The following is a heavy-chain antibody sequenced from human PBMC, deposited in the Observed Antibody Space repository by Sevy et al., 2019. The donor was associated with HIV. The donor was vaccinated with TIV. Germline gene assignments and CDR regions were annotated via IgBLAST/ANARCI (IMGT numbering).Heavy chain of an antibody. Sequence: GESLKISCKGSGYSFTSYWIGWVRQMPGKGLEWMGIIYPGDSDTRYSPSFQGQVTISADKSISTAYLQWSSLKASETAMYYCARSNDYVWGSYRWFDYWGQGTLVTVSS. CDR2: IYPGDSDT. D-gene: IGHD3-16*02. V-gene: IGHV5-51*01. CDR3: ARSNDYVWGSYRWFDY. CDR1: GYSFTSYW. J-gene: IGHJ4*02.